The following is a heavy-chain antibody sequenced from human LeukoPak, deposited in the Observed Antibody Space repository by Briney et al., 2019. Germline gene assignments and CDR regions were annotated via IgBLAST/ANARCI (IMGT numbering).Heavy chain of an antibody. CDR2: INPSGGST. Sequence: ASVKVSCKASGYTFTSYYMHWVRQAPGQGLEWMGLINPSGGSTSYAQKFQGRATMTRDTSTGTVYMELSSLRSEDTAVYYCARIRGCSSTSCYYYFDYWGQGTLVTVSS. V-gene: IGHV1-46*01. J-gene: IGHJ4*02. D-gene: IGHD2-2*01. CDR1: GYTFTSYY. CDR3: ARIRGCSSTSCYYYFDY.